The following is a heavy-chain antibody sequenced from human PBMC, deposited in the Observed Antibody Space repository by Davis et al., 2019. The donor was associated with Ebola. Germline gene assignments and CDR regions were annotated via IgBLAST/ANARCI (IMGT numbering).Heavy chain of an antibody. D-gene: IGHD2-21*02. V-gene: IGHV4-39*01. J-gene: IGHJ6*02. CDR2: TYYRRST. CDR1: GVSISSSSDY. CDR3: ARSRMTATYLNTLYYSMDV. Sequence: SETLSLTCTVSGVSISSSSDYCGWIRQPPGTGLEWIWCTYYRRSTYYNPSLKSRVTISVDTSKNQFSLKLSSVTASDTAVYYCARSRMTATYLNTLYYSMDVWGQGTTVTVSS.